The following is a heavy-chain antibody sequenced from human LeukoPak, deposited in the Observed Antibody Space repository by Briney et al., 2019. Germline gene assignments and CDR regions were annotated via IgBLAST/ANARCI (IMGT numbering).Heavy chain of an antibody. CDR3: ARAKGGPGSTWAFDI. CDR2: LNSDGSTT. CDR1: GFTFSSYW. Sequence: SGGSLRLSCAASGFTFSSYWMQWVRQAPGNGLVWVSRLNSDGSTTTYADSMKGRFTISRDNAKNTQYLQMNSLRAEDTAVYYCARAKGGPGSTWAFDIWGQGTMVTVSS. D-gene: IGHD6-13*01. J-gene: IGHJ3*02. V-gene: IGHV3-74*01.